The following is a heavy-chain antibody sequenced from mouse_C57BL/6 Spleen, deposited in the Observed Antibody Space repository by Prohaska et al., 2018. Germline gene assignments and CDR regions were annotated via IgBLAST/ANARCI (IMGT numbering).Heavy chain of an antibody. Sequence: EVKLEESGGGLVQPGGSMKLSCVASGFTFSNYWMNWVRQSPEKGLEWVAQIRLKSDNYATHYAESVKGRFTISRDDSKSSVYLQMNNLRAEDTGIYYCTVYYYQSYFDYWGQGTTLTVSS. D-gene: IGHD1-1*01. CDR2: IRLKSDNYAT. J-gene: IGHJ2*01. V-gene: IGHV6-3*01. CDR1: GFTFSNYW. CDR3: TVYYYQSYFDY.